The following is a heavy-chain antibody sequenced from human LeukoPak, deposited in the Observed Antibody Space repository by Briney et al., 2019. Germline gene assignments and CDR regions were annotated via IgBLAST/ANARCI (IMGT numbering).Heavy chain of an antibody. Sequence: PGGSLRLSCAASGLTFSSYAMSWFRQAPGEGLEWVSAISGSGGSTYYADSVKGRFTISRDNAKNSLYLQMNSLRAEDTAVYYCARDRSGFSGYDFFDYWGQGTLVTVSS. V-gene: IGHV3-23*01. CDR1: GLTFSSYA. CDR2: ISGSGGST. D-gene: IGHD5-12*01. CDR3: ARDRSGFSGYDFFDY. J-gene: IGHJ4*02.